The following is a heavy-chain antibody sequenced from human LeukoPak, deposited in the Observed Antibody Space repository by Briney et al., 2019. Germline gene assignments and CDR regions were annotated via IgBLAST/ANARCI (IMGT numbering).Heavy chain of an antibody. Sequence: GGSLRLSCAASGFTFSNYWMIWVRQAPGKGLEWVGNIKQDGSEKRYADSVRGRFSISRDNAQTSLYLQMNSLRAEDTAVYYCARGFYYDSSGYYYEFDYWGQGTLVTVSS. CDR2: IKQDGSEK. CDR1: GFTFSNYW. V-gene: IGHV3-7*02. CDR3: ARGFYYDSSGYYYEFDY. D-gene: IGHD3-22*01. J-gene: IGHJ4*02.